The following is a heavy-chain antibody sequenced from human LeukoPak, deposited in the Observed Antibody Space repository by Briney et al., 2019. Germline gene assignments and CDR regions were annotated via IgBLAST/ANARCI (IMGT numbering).Heavy chain of an antibody. J-gene: IGHJ6*02. CDR2: IYSGGST. CDR3: AKIASGDSSLIGVTYARDV. Sequence: PGGSLRLSCAASGFTVSSNYMTWVRQAPGKGLEWVSGIYSGGSTYYADSVKGRFTISRDNSRNALYLQMNRLRVEDTALYYCAKIASGDSSLIGVTYARDVWGQRTTVTVSS. D-gene: IGHD2-21*02. V-gene: IGHV3-53*01. CDR1: GFTVSSNY.